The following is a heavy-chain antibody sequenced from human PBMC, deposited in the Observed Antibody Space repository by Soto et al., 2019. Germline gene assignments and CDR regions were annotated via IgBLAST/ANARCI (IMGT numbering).Heavy chain of an antibody. CDR3: AKDEGVGGTLGLFAY. CDR1: GFDFTYYA. CDR2: MSSDGSKI. D-gene: IGHD1-26*01. V-gene: IGHV3-30*18. J-gene: IGHJ4*02. Sequence: QVQLVESGGGAVQPGESLRLSCVASGFDFTYYAMHWVRQAPGKGLESVAVMSSDGSKIHHTDSVKGRFTISRDNSQNTLSLQMNSLRKEYIAVYFCAKDEGVGGTLGLFAYWGQATLVSVSS.